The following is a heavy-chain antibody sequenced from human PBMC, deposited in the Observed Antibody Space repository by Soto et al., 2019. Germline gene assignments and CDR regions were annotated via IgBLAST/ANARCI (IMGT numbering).Heavy chain of an antibody. D-gene: IGHD6-25*01. CDR1: GFTFTSYT. CDR2: INETGDRI. CDR3: ARSRAAEV. Sequence: PGGSLRLSCVASGFTFTSYTMNWVRQAPGKGLEWVAFINETGDRIYYANSLKGRFTISRDNAKNSLYLHMNSLRVEDTAVYYCARSRAAEVWGQGTTVTAP. V-gene: IGHV3-21*01. J-gene: IGHJ6*02.